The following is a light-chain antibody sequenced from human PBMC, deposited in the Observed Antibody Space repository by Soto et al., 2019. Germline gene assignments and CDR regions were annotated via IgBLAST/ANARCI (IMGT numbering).Light chain of an antibody. Sequence: QSALTQPASVSVSPGQSITISCTGTSSDVGGYNFVSWYQQHPGKVPKLMIFDVNRRPSGVSDRFSGSKSGNTASLTISGLQAEDEGDYYCCSYTSSSTHVFGRGTKVTVL. CDR2: DVN. V-gene: IGLV2-14*03. CDR1: SSDVGGYNF. J-gene: IGLJ1*01. CDR3: CSYTSSSTHV.